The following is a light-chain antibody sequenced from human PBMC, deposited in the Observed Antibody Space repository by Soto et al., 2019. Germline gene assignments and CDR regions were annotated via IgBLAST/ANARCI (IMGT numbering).Light chain of an antibody. CDR1: QTISSS. CDR3: QQYSSFWT. Sequence: DIQMTQSPSTLSASVGDRVTITCRASQTISSSLAWYQQKPGKAPNLLIYKASSLESGVPSRFSGSGSGTEFTLTLNSVQPEDFATYYCQQYSSFWTFGQGTKVEIK. J-gene: IGKJ1*01. V-gene: IGKV1-5*03. CDR2: KAS.